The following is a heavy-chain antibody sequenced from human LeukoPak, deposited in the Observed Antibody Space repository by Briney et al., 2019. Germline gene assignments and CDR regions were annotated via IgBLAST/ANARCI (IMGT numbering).Heavy chain of an antibody. CDR2: INHSGST. D-gene: IGHD3-9*01. Sequence: PSETLSLTCAVYGGSFSGYYWSWIRQPPGKGLEWIGEINHSGSTNYNPSLKSRVTISVDTSKNQFSLKLSSVTAADTAVYYCASLYDILTGYLALDAFDIWGQGTMVTVSS. CDR3: ASLYDILTGYLALDAFDI. V-gene: IGHV4-34*01. J-gene: IGHJ3*02. CDR1: GGSFSGYY.